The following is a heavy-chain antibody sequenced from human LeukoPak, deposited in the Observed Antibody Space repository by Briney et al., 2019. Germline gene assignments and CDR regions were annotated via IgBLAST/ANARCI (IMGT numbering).Heavy chain of an antibody. D-gene: IGHD2/OR15-2a*01. CDR2: ISYDGSNK. J-gene: IGHJ4*02. V-gene: IGHV3-30-3*01. CDR3: ARDRIHAFDC. CDR1: GFTFSSYA. Sequence: PGGSLRLSCAASGFTFSSYAMHWVRQAPGKGLEWVAVISYDGSNKYYADSVKGRFTISRDNSKNTLYLQMNSLRAEDTAVYYCARDRIHAFDCWGQGTLVTVSS.